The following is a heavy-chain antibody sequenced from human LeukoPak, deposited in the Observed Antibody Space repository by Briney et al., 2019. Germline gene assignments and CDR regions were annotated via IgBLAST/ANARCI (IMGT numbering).Heavy chain of an antibody. CDR2: INTDGSSI. J-gene: IGHJ4*02. Sequence: PGGSLRLSCEASGFTFNTYWMQWVRQPPGKGLVWVSRINTDGSSIVYLDSVKGRFTISRDNAKNTLYLQMNSLRAEDTAVYYCARGLYASGNYGIAYRGQGILVTVSS. CDR3: ARGLYASGNYGIAY. D-gene: IGHD3-10*01. V-gene: IGHV3-74*01. CDR1: GFTFNTYW.